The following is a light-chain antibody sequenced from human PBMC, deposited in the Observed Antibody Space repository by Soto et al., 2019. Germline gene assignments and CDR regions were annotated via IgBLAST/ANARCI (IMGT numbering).Light chain of an antibody. Sequence: DIQMTQSPSTLSASVGDRVTITCRASQGIRSWLAWYQQKPGKAPKLLIYKASTLQSGVPSRFSGSGSGTEFPLVISSLPPDDSATYYCQQYNDNWTFGQGTKVEIK. CDR3: QQYNDNWT. V-gene: IGKV1-5*03. J-gene: IGKJ1*01. CDR1: QGIRSW. CDR2: KAS.